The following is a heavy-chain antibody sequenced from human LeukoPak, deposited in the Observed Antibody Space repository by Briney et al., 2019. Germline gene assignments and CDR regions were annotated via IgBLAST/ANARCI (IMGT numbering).Heavy chain of an antibody. J-gene: IGHJ4*02. CDR3: ARDATENPGYFDY. CDR2: ISYDGSNK. V-gene: IGHV3-30*14. D-gene: IGHD1-14*01. Sequence: PGRSLRLSCAASGFTFSSYAMHWVRQAPGKGLEWVAVISYDGSNKYYADSVKGRFTISRDNSKNTLYLQMNSLRAEDTAVYYCARDATENPGYFDYWGQGTLVTVSS. CDR1: GFTFSSYA.